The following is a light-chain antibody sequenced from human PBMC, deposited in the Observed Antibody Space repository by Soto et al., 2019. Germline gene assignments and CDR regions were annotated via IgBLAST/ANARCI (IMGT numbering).Light chain of an antibody. V-gene: IGKV1-27*01. Sequence: DIQVTQSPSSLSASVGDRVTITCRASQGISNYLAWYQQKPGKVPKLLIYAASTLQSGVPSQFSGSGSGTDFTLTISGLQPEDVATYFCQKYNIVPLTFGGGTKV. J-gene: IGKJ4*01. CDR1: QGISNY. CDR3: QKYNIVPLT. CDR2: AAS.